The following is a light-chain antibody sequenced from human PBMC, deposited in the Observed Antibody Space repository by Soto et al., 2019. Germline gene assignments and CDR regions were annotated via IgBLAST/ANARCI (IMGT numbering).Light chain of an antibody. CDR3: HQYNNWPPYT. CDR1: QSVSTN. CDR2: GAS. Sequence: EIVMTQSPATLSVFPGERATLSCRASQSVSTNLAWYQQKPGQAPRLLIYGASARATGIPARFSGSGSGTEFTLPISSLQSEDFEVYYCHQYNNWPPYTFGQGTKLEIK. V-gene: IGKV3-15*01. J-gene: IGKJ2*01.